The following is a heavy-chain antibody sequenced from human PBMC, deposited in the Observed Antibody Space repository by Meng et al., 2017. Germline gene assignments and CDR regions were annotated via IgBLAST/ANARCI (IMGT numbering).Heavy chain of an antibody. CDR3: ARGPLTSSSWYRGYYYGMDV. CDR1: GGSFSGYY. Sequence: SETLSLTCAVYGGSFSGYYWSWIRQPPGKGLEWIGEINHSGSTNYNPSLKSRVTISVVTSKNQFSLKLSSVTAADTAVYYCARGPLTSSSWYRGYYYGMDVWGQGTTVTVSS. CDR2: INHSGST. V-gene: IGHV4-34*01. J-gene: IGHJ6*02. D-gene: IGHD6-13*01.